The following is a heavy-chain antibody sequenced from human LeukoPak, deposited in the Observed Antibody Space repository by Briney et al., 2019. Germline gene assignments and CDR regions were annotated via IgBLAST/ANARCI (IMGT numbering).Heavy chain of an antibody. CDR1: GVFISKRSFY. Sequence: SETLSLTCTVSGVFISKRSFYWGWIRQPPGKGLEWIGSIYYSGSTYYNPSLKSRVTISVDTSKNQFSLKLSSVTAADTAVYYCARWSSGYYDAFDIWGQGTMVTLSS. CDR3: ARWSSGYYDAFDI. J-gene: IGHJ3*02. CDR2: IYYSGST. D-gene: IGHD3-22*01. V-gene: IGHV4-39*07.